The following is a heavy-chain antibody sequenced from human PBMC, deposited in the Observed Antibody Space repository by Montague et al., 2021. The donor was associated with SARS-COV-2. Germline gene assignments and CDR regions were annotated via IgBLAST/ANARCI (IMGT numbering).Heavy chain of an antibody. J-gene: IGHJ4*02. Sequence: PALVKPTQTLTLTCTFSGFSLNSRGVGVGWIRQPPGKALECLALIYWNDDKRYSPSLRTRLTVTKDASKNQVVLTMTNMDPVDTATYYCAHKNSGWPIEFEHWGQGALVTVSS. CDR3: AHKNSGWPIEFEH. V-gene: IGHV2-5*01. CDR1: GFSLNSRGVG. CDR2: IYWNDDK. D-gene: IGHD6-19*01.